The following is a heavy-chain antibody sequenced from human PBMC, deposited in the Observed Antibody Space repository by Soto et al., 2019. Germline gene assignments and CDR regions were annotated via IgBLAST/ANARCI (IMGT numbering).Heavy chain of an antibody. Sequence: QVQLVESGGGVVQPGRSLRLSCAASGFTFSSYAMHWVRQAPARGLEWGAVISYDGSNKYYADSVKGRFTISRDNSKNTLYLQMNSLRAEDTAVYYCARDFTDIVLMVYATIDYWGQGTLVTVSS. CDR2: ISYDGSNK. CDR1: GFTFSSYA. D-gene: IGHD2-8*01. J-gene: IGHJ4*02. V-gene: IGHV3-30-3*01. CDR3: ARDFTDIVLMVYATIDY.